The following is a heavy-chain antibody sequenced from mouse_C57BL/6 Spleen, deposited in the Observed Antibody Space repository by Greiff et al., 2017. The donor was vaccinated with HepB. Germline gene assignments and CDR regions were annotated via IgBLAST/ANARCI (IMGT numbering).Heavy chain of an antibody. CDR3: TGDTGYFDV. Sequence: EVQGVESGGGLVQPGGSMKLSCVASGFTFSNYWMNWVRQSPEKGLEWVAQIRLKSDNYATHYAESVKGRFTISRDDSKSSVYLQMNNLRAEDTGIYYCTGDTGYFDVWGTGTTVTVSS. V-gene: IGHV6-3*01. J-gene: IGHJ1*03. CDR2: IRLKSDNYAT. CDR1: GFTFSNYW.